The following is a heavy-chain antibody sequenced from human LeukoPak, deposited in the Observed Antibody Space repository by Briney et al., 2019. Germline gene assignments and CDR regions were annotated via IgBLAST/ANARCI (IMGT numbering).Heavy chain of an antibody. CDR3: ARIGAAGTRYYFDY. V-gene: IGHV4-59*01. CDR1: GGSISSYY. Sequence: SETLSLTCTVSGGSISSYYWNWIRQPPGKGLEWIGYIFYSGRTNYNPSLKSRVTISVDTSKNQFSLKLRSVTAADTAVYYCARIGAAGTRYYFDYWSQGTLVTVSS. D-gene: IGHD6-13*01. J-gene: IGHJ4*02. CDR2: IFYSGRT.